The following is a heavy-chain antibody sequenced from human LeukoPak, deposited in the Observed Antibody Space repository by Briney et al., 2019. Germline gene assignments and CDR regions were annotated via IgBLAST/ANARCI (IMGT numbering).Heavy chain of an antibody. CDR2: ISGSGGST. Sequence: GGSLRLSCAASGFTFSSYAMSWVRQAPGKGLEWVSAISGSGGSTYYADSVKGRFTISRDNSKNTLFLQMNSLRPEDTAVYYCAKGYFGSGSPDCFDYWGQGTLVTVSS. CDR3: AKGYFGSGSPDCFDY. J-gene: IGHJ4*02. CDR1: GFTFSSYA. V-gene: IGHV3-23*01. D-gene: IGHD3-10*01.